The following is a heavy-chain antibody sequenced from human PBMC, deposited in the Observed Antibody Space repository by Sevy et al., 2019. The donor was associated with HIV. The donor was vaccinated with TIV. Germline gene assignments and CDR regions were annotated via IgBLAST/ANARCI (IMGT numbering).Heavy chain of an antibody. D-gene: IGHD2-2*01. Sequence: GGSLRLSCAASGFNYPNSWMSWVRQAPGRGLEWVANMNQDGRDKYYVDSVKGRFSISRDKAKNSLCLQMNSLRAEDRAMFYCARGDGRTIDYWGQGTAVTVSS. CDR1: GFNYPNSW. J-gene: IGHJ4*02. V-gene: IGHV3-7*01. CDR3: ARGDGRTIDY. CDR2: MNQDGRDK.